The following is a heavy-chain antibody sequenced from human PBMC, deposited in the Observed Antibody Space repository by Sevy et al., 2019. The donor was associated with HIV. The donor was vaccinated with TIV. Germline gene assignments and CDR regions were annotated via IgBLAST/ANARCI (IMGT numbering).Heavy chain of an antibody. V-gene: IGHV3-33*07. CDR2: IWYDGSKE. CDR3: ARTSGNAALDI. D-gene: IGHD3-10*01. CDR1: GFTFRSYG. Sequence: GGSLRLSCVASGFTFRSYGMYWVRQAPGKGLEWVAGIWYDGSKESYGYSVKGRFTISRDNSKNTLYLQLNSLRAEDTSTYYCARTSGNAALDIWGQGTMVTVSS. J-gene: IGHJ3*02.